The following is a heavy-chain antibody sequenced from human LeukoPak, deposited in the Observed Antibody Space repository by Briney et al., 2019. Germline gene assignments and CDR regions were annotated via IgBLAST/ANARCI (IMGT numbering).Heavy chain of an antibody. V-gene: IGHV4-30-4*08. CDR1: GVSISSGDYY. D-gene: IGHD5-24*01. CDR2: IYYSGST. J-gene: IGHJ4*02. Sequence: PSETLSLTCTVSGVSISSGDYYWSWIRQPPGKGLEWIGYIYYSGSTYYNPSLKSRVTISVDTSKNQFSLKLSSVTAADTAVYYCARAQMSSARLFDYWGQGTLVTVSS. CDR3: ARAQMSSARLFDY.